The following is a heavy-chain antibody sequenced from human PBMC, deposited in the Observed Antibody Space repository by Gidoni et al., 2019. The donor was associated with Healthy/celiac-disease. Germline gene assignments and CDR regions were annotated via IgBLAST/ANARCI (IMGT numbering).Heavy chain of an antibody. J-gene: IGHJ4*02. Sequence: EWIGYIYYSGSTNYNPSLKSRVTISVDTSKNQFSLKLSSVTAADTAVYYCARDPHYYDSSGYYYGYFDYWGQGTLVTVSS. V-gene: IGHV4-59*01. CDR2: IYYSGST. CDR3: ARDPHYYDSSGYYYGYFDY. D-gene: IGHD3-22*01.